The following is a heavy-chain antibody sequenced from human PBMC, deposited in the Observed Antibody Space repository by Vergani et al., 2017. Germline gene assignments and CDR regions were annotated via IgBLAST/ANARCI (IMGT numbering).Heavy chain of an antibody. CDR2: IYYSGST. D-gene: IGHD3-3*01. CDR3: ARVGIFDFYYYMDV. Sequence: QVQLQESGPGLVKPSETLSLTCTVSGGSISSYYWSWIRQPPGKGLGWIGYIYYSGSTNYNPSPKSRVTMSIDTSKNQFSLRLSSVTAADTAVYYCARVGIFDFYYYMDVWGKGTTVTVSS. CDR1: GGSISSYY. V-gene: IGHV4-59*01. J-gene: IGHJ6*03.